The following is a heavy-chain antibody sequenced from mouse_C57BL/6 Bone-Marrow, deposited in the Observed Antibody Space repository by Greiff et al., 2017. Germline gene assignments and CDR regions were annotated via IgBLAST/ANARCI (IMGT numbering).Heavy chain of an antibody. V-gene: IGHV5-4*01. CDR3: ARDSPGGYYGFAY. CDR1: GFTFSSYA. Sequence: EVKVVASGGGLVKPGGSLKLSCAASGFTFSSYAMSWVRQTPEKRLEWVATISDGGSYTYYPDNVKGRFTISRDNAKNNLYLQMSHLKSEDTAMYYCARDSPGGYYGFAYWGQGTLVTVSA. J-gene: IGHJ3*01. D-gene: IGHD1-1*01. CDR2: ISDGGSYT.